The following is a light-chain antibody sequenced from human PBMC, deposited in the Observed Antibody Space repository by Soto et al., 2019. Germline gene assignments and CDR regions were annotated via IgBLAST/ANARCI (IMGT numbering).Light chain of an antibody. V-gene: IGKV3-20*01. CDR3: QQYGSSPQT. CDR1: QSFGSRY. CDR2: DAS. J-gene: IGKJ1*01. Sequence: EIVLTQSPGTLSLSPGERATLSCRASQSFGSRYLAWYQQKPGQAPRLLIYDASSRAIGIPDRFSGSGSGKYFTLTISRLEPEDFAVYYCQQYGSSPQTFGQGTKVEIK.